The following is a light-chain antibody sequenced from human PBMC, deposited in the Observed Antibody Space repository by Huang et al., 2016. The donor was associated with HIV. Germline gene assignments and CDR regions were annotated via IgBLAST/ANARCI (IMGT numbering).Light chain of an antibody. CDR1: QSVSSH. V-gene: IGKV3-11*01. CDR3: QQRVNLGT. Sequence: EIVLTQSPATLSLSPGERATLSCRASQSVSSHLAWYQQKPGQAPRLLIYDASNRATGIPARFSGSGSGTDFTLTISSLEPEDFAVYYCQQRVNLGTFGGGTKVEIK. J-gene: IGKJ4*01. CDR2: DAS.